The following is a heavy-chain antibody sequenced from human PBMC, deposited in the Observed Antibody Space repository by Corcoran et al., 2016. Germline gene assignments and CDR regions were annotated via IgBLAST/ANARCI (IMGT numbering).Heavy chain of an antibody. V-gene: IGHV5-10-1*03. D-gene: IGHD2-2*01. J-gene: IGHJ5*02. CDR2: IDPSDSYT. CDR3: ARETSPEYQLPRNWVDP. CDR1: GYSFTSYW. Sequence: EVQLVQSGAEVKKPGESLRISCKGSGYSFTSYWISWVRQMPGKGLEWMGRIDPSDSYTNYSPSFQGHVTISADKSISTAYLQWSSLKASVTAMYYCARETSPEYQLPRNWVDPWGQGTLVTVSS.